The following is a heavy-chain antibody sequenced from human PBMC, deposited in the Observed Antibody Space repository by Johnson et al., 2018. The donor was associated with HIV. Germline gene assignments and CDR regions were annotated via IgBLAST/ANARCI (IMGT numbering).Heavy chain of an antibody. CDR2: IKSKTDGGTT. Sequence: VQLVESGGGLVKPGGSLRLSCAASGFTFSNAWMSWVRQSPGKGLEWVGRIKSKTDGGTTDYAAPVKGRFTISRADSKNTLYLQMNSLKPEDTAVYYCTTGFGPAYDIWGQGTMVTVSS. V-gene: IGHV3-15*01. CDR3: TTGFGPAYDI. CDR1: GFTFSNAW. J-gene: IGHJ3*02. D-gene: IGHD3-16*01.